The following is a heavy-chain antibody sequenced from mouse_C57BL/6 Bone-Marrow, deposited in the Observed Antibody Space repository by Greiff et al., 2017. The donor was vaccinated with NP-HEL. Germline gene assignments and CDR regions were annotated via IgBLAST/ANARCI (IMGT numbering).Heavy chain of an antibody. J-gene: IGHJ3*01. D-gene: IGHD1-1*02. CDR2: IYPRSGNT. CDR1: GYTFTSYG. CDR3: AKCDTSVSYGSWFAY. V-gene: IGHV1-81*01. Sequence: QVQLKESGAELARPGASVKLSCKASGYTFTSYGISWVKQRTGQGLEWIGEIYPRSGNTYYNEKFKGKATLTADKSSSTAYMELRSLTSEDSAGYFCAKCDTSVSYGSWFAYWGQGTLGTVSA.